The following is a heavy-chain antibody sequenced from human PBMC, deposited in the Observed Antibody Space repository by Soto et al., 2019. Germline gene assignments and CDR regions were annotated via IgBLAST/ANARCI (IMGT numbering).Heavy chain of an antibody. CDR1: GGSISSGGYY. CDR2: IYYSGST. J-gene: IGHJ6*02. CDR3: ARDRIVVVDYYYYGMDV. V-gene: IGHV4-31*03. Sequence: SETLSLTCTVSGGSISSGGYYWSWIRQHPGKGLEWIGYIYYSGSTYYNPSLKSRVTISVDTSKNQFSLKLSSVTAADTAVYYCARDRIVVVDYYYYGMDVWGQGTTVTVS. D-gene: IGHD2-21*01.